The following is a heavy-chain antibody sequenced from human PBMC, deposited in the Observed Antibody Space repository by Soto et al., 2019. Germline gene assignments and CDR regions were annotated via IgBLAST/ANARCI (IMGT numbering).Heavy chain of an antibody. CDR3: ARGGSGYVWFNEF. CDR2: IIPVFDTV. CDR1: GGLFSSYA. J-gene: IGHJ4*02. V-gene: IGHV1-69*01. Sequence: QEQLVQSGAEVKKSGSSVKVSCKDTGGLFSSYAVSWVRQAPEQGLEWMGGIIPVFDTVYYAQKFQGRVTITAGESTNTAYMELSSLRSEDTAMYYCARGGSGYVWFNEFWGQGTLVTVSS. D-gene: IGHD3-22*01.